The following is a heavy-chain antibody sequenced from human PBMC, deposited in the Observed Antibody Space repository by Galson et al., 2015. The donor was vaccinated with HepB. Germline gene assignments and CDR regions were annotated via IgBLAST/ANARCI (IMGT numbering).Heavy chain of an antibody. CDR1: GGSISSYY. V-gene: IGHV4-59*01. CDR3: ARSRAPRGYSSSWYRLFDY. Sequence: SETLSLTCTVSGGSISSYYWSWIRQPPGKGLEWIGYIYYSGSTNYNPSLKSRVTISVDTSKNQFSLKLSSVTAADTAVYYCARSRAPRGYSSSWYRLFDYWGQGTLVTVSS. D-gene: IGHD6-13*01. CDR2: IYYSGST. J-gene: IGHJ4*02.